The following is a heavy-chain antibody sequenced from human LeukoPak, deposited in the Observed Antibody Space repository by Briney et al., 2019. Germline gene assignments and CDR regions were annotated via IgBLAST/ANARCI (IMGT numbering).Heavy chain of an antibody. Sequence: SETLSLTCTVSGGSISSHYWSWIRQPPGKGLEWIGYIYYNGSTNYNPSLKSRVTISVDTSKNQFSLKLSSVTAADTAVYYCARAGPYYDFWGGYYTGYYYYYMDVRGKGTTVTVSS. CDR2: IYYNGST. V-gene: IGHV4-59*11. D-gene: IGHD3-3*01. J-gene: IGHJ6*03. CDR1: GGSISSHY. CDR3: ARAGPYYDFWGGYYTGYYYYYMDV.